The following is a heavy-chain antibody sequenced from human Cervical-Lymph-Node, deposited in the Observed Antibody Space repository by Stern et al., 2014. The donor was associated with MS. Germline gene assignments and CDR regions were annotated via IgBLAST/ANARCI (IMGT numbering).Heavy chain of an antibody. CDR2: ISSTATYI. Sequence: EVQLVESGGGLVKPGGSLILSCAASGFTFSSYTMHWVRQAPGKGLEWVSSISSTATYIYYADSLEGRFTISRDNAKNSVFLQMNSLRAEDTAVYYCARDFDYGDPDFLDYWGQGTLVTVSS. CDR1: GFTFSSYT. D-gene: IGHD4-17*01. V-gene: IGHV3-21*01. CDR3: ARDFDYGDPDFLDY. J-gene: IGHJ4*02.